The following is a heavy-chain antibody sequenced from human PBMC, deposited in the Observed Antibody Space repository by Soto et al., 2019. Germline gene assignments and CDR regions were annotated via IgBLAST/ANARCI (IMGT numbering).Heavy chain of an antibody. CDR3: ARSEMTYNWND. V-gene: IGHV3-23*01. CDR1: GFTFRGDA. Sequence: GGSLRLSCAASGFTFRGDAMSWVRQAPGEGLEWVSSISGSGEMTHYAESVKGRFTISRDNSKNTLYLQMESLRAEDTALYYCARSEMTYNWNDWGQGTLVTVSS. D-gene: IGHD1-1*01. J-gene: IGHJ4*02. CDR2: ISGSGEMT.